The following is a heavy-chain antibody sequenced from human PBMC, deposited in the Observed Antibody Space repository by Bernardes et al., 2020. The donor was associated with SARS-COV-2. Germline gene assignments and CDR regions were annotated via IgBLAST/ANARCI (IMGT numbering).Heavy chain of an antibody. CDR2: IDWDEDK. CDR3: ARIGYSSGYYYFDH. Sequence: TLVKPTQTLTLTCSFSGFSLSSSGMRVSWIRQPPGKALEWLARIDWDEDKVYSTSLKTRLTISKDTSKNQVVLTMTNMDPEDTATYYCARIGYSSGYYYFDHWGQGTLVTVSS. D-gene: IGHD6-19*01. V-gene: IGHV2-70*04. CDR1: GFSLSSSGMR. J-gene: IGHJ4*02.